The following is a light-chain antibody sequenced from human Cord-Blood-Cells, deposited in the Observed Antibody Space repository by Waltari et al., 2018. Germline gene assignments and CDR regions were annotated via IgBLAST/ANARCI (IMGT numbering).Light chain of an antibody. CDR2: WAS. V-gene: IGKV4-1*01. CDR3: QQYYSTRFT. J-gene: IGKJ3*01. CDR1: QSVLYSSNNKNY. Sequence: DIVMTQSPDSLAVSLGERATINCKSSQSVLYSSNNKNYLAWYQQKPGQPPKLLIYWASTRESGVPYRFSGSGSGTDFTLTISSLQAEDVAVYYCQQYYSTRFTFGPGTKVDIK.